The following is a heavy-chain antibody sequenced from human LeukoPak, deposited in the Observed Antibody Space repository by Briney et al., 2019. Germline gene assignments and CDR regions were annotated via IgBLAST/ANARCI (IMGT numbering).Heavy chain of an antibody. CDR3: ASSIAARPGWFDP. D-gene: IGHD6-6*01. Sequence: SETLSLTCTVSGGSISSYYWSWIRQPPGKGLEWIGYIYYSGSTNYNPSLKSRVTISVDTSKNQFSLKLSSVTAADTAVYYCASSIAARPGWFDPWGRGTLVTVSS. V-gene: IGHV4-59*01. J-gene: IGHJ5*02. CDR2: IYYSGST. CDR1: GGSISSYY.